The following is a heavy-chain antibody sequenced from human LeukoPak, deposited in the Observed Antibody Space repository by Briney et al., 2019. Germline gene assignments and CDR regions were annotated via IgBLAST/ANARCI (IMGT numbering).Heavy chain of an antibody. D-gene: IGHD5-18*01. J-gene: IGHJ4*02. V-gene: IGHV4-39*07. CDR2: IYYSGST. Sequence: SETLSLTCTVSGGSISSSSYYWGWIRQPPGKGLEWIGSIYYSGSTYYNPSLKSRVTISVDTSKNQFSLKLSSVTAADTAVYYCASGSTRDSYDFDYWGQGTLVTVSS. CDR3: ASGSTRDSYDFDY. CDR1: GGSISSSSYY.